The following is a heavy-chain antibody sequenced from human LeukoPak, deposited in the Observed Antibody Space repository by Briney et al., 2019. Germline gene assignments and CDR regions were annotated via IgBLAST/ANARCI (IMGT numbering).Heavy chain of an antibody. D-gene: IGHD6-13*01. J-gene: IGHJ4*02. CDR1: GFTFSSYE. Sequence: PGGSLRLSCAASGFTFSSYEMNWVRQAPGKGLERVSYISSSGSTIYYADSVKGRFTISRDNAKNSLYLQMNSLRAEDTAVYYCARVDTLGSSWGQGTLVTVSS. V-gene: IGHV3-48*03. CDR2: ISSSGSTI. CDR3: ARVDTLGSS.